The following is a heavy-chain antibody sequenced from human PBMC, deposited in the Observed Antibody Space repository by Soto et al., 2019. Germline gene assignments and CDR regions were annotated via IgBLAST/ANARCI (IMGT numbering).Heavy chain of an antibody. V-gene: IGHV4-59*11. CDR3: ARDSGSSYYYYYGMDV. CDR1: GGSISSHY. D-gene: IGHD1-26*01. Sequence: SETLSLTCIVSGGSISSHYWNWSRQPPGKGLEWIGYIYYSGRTNYNPSLKSRVTISVDTSKNQSSLNLSSVTAADTAVYYCARDSGSSYYYYYGMDVWGQGTTVTVSS. J-gene: IGHJ6*02. CDR2: IYYSGRT.